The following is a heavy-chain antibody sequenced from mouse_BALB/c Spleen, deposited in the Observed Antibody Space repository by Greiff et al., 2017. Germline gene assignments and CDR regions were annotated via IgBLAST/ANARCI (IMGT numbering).Heavy chain of an antibody. Sequence: VQLQQSGAELVKPGASVKLSCTASGFNIKDTYMHWVKQRPEQGLEWIGRIDPANGNTKYDPKFKGKATLTVDESSSTAYMQLSSLTSEDSAVYYCARWGYFDYWGQGTTLTVSS. J-gene: IGHJ2*01. CDR1: GFNIKDTY. CDR3: ARWGYFDY. CDR2: IDPANGNT. V-gene: IGHV14-3*02.